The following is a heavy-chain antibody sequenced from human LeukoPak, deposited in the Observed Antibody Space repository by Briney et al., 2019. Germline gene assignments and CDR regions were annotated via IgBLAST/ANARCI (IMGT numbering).Heavy chain of an antibody. CDR3: ARAAAIAAAGAGNDY. V-gene: IGHV1-18*01. Sequence: ASVKVSCKASGYTFTSYGISWVRQAPGQGLEWMGWISAYNGNTNYAQKLQGRVTMTTDTSTSTAYMELRSLRSDDTAVYYCARAAAIAAAGAGNDYWGQGTLVTVSS. D-gene: IGHD6-13*01. CDR2: ISAYNGNT. J-gene: IGHJ4*02. CDR1: GYTFTSYG.